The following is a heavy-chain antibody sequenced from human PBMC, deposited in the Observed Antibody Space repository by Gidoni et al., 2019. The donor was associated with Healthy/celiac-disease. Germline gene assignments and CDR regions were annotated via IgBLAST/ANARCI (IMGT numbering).Heavy chain of an antibody. CDR2: IRGSCGST. V-gene: IGHV3-23*01. CDR3: AKRADLIDY. CDR1: GFTFSSSA. Sequence: EVQLLESGGGLVKPGGSRRLSCAASGFTFSSSAMSWVRQAPWKGRAWVSAIRGSCGSTYYADSVKGRFTISRDNSKNTLYLQLNSLRAEDTAVYYCAKRADLIDYLGQGTLVTVSS. J-gene: IGHJ4*02.